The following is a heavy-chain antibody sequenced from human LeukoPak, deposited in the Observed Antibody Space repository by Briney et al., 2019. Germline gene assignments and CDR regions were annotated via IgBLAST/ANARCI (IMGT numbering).Heavy chain of an antibody. V-gene: IGHV5-51*01. CDR2: IYPDNSDT. CDR3: ARPHRDYYFYMDV. CDR1: GYSFSNYW. J-gene: IGHJ6*03. Sequence: GESLKISCKGSGYSFSNYWIGWVRQTPGKGLEWMGIIYPDNSDTKYSPSFQGQVTISADKSIYTAYLQWTSLKASDTALYYCARPHRDYYFYMDVWGKGTAVTVSS. D-gene: IGHD1-14*01.